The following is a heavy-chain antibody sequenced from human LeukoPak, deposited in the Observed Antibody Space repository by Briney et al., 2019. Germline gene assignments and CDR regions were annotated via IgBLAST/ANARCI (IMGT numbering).Heavy chain of an antibody. CDR2: IRYHGSDK. D-gene: IGHD6-13*01. CDR1: GFTFSSCG. Sequence: GGSLRLSCAASGFTFSSCGMHWVRQAPGKGLEWGAFIRYHGSDKYYADSVKGRFTISRDNSENTLYLQMNSLRAEDTAVYYCAKSPSSWKFDDWGQGTLVTVSS. J-gene: IGHJ4*02. V-gene: IGHV3-30*02. CDR3: AKSPSSWKFDD.